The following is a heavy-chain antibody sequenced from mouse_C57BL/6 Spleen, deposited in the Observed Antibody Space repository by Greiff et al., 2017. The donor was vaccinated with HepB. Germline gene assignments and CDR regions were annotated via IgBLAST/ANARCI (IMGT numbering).Heavy chain of an antibody. CDR1: GFSLTSYG. J-gene: IGHJ2*01. D-gene: IGHD1-1*01. CDR2: IWSGGST. V-gene: IGHV2-2*01. CDR3: ARSPHVYYYGSRGYFDY. Sequence: VKLVESGPGLVQPSQSLSITCTVSGFSLTSYGVHWVRQSPGKGLEWLGVIWSGGSTDYNAAFISRLSISKDNSKSQVFFKMNSLQADDTAIYYCARSPHVYYYGSRGYFDYWGQGTTLTVSS.